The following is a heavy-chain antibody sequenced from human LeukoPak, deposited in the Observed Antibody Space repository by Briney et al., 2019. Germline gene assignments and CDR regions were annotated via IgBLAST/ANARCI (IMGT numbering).Heavy chain of an antibody. CDR1: GGSFSGYY. V-gene: IGHV4-34*01. J-gene: IGHJ4*02. Sequence: SETLSLTCAVYGGSFSGYYWSWIRQPPGKGLEWIGEINHSGSTNYNPSLKSRVTISVDTSKNQFSLKLSSVTAADTAVYYCARHAVDGGNSVAFFDYWGQGTLVTVSS. D-gene: IGHD4-23*01. CDR2: INHSGST. CDR3: ARHAVDGGNSVAFFDY.